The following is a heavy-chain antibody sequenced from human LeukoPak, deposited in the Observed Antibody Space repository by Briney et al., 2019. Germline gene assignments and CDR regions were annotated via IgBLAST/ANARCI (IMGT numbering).Heavy chain of an antibody. CDR1: GFSLGPRAVG. CDR3: ARRRNYYDFDS. Sequence: ESGPTLVHPTQTLTLTCTFSGFSLGPRAVGVGWIRQSPVKALEWLAIIYWDDNKRYSPSLKSRLTITKDTSKTQVGLTMTNMDHVDTATYYCARRRNYYDFDSWGQGTLVTVSS. D-gene: IGHD3-22*01. CDR2: IYWDDNK. J-gene: IGHJ4*02. V-gene: IGHV2-5*02.